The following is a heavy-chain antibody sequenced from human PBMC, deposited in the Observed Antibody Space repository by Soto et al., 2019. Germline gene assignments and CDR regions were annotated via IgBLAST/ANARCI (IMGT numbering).Heavy chain of an antibody. V-gene: IGHV3-30-3*01. CDR2: ISYDGSNK. CDR1: GFTFSSYA. CDR3: ASDAVAGTSLESDAFDI. J-gene: IGHJ3*02. Sequence: QVQLVESGGGVVQPGRSLRLSCAASGFTFSSYAMHWVRQAPGKGLEWVAVISYDGSNKYYADSVKGRFTISRDNSKNTLYLQMNSLRAEDTAVYYCASDAVAGTSLESDAFDIWGQGTMVTVSS. D-gene: IGHD6-19*01.